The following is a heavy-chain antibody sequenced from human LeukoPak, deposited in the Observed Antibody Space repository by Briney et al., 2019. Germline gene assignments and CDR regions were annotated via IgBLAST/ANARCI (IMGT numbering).Heavy chain of an antibody. CDR1: GFTFSGCA. D-gene: IGHD3-9*01. Sequence: GGSLRLSCAASGFTFSGCAMSWVRQAPGKGLEWVSAIRGSGGTTYYADSVKDRFTISRDNSKDTLYLQMNSLRAEDTAVYYCAKGLYDWLSDADYWGQGTLVTVSS. CDR2: IRGSGGTT. CDR3: AKGLYDWLSDADY. J-gene: IGHJ4*02. V-gene: IGHV3-23*01.